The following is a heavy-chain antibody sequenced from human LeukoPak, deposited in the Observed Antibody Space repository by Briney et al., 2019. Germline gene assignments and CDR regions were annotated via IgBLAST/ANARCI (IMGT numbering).Heavy chain of an antibody. D-gene: IGHD1-1*01. Sequence: SETLSLTCTVSGGSISSYYWSWIRQPPGKGLEWIGYIYYSGSTNYNPSLKSRVTISVDTSKNQFSLKLSSVTAADTAVYYCAREASNWNRGYFDYWGQGTLVTVSS. J-gene: IGHJ4*02. CDR2: IYYSGST. CDR3: AREASNWNRGYFDY. CDR1: GGSISSYY. V-gene: IGHV4-59*01.